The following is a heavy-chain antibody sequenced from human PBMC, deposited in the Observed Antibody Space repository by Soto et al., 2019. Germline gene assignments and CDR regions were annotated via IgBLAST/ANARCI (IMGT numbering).Heavy chain of an antibody. D-gene: IGHD6-25*01. CDR3: ARMSGGYDAFDF. Sequence: PSETLSLTCTVSGGSLSSYYWNWIRQPPGKGLEWIGYIYYSGSTSYNTSLKSRVTVSVDTSKNQFSLKLTSVTAADTAVYYCARMSGGYDAFDFWGRGTMVTVS. CDR1: GGSLSSYY. J-gene: IGHJ3*01. V-gene: IGHV4-59*08. CDR2: IYYSGST.